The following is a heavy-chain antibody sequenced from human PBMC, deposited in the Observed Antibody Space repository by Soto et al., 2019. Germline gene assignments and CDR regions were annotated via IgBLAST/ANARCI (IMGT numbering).Heavy chain of an antibody. CDR2: ISGSGGST. CDR3: AKDLSHYYDSSGSLDY. Sequence: PVGSLRLSCAASGFTFSSYAMSWVRQAPGKGLEWVSAISGSGGSTYYADSVKGRFTISRDNSKNTLYLQMNSLRAEDTAVYYCAKDLSHYYDSSGSLDYWGQGTLVTVSS. V-gene: IGHV3-23*01. J-gene: IGHJ4*02. CDR1: GFTFSSYA. D-gene: IGHD3-22*01.